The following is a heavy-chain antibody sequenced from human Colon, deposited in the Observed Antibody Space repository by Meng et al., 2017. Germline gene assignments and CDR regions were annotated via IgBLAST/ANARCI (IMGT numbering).Heavy chain of an antibody. J-gene: IGHJ4*02. CDR1: GYLFSYYA. CDR2: SNTKTGNP. Sequence: QVQLVQSGSDLKKPGASVKVTCKTSGYLFSYYAMNWVRQASGRGLEWVGWSNTKTGNPTYAQAFTGRFVFSLDTSVSTAYLQINDLKADDTAVYYCAREGSDSWIDYWGQGTLVTVSS. D-gene: IGHD6-13*01. CDR3: AREGSDSWIDY. V-gene: IGHV7-4-1*02.